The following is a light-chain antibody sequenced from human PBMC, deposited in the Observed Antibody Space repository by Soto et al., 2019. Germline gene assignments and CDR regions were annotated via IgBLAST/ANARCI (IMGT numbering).Light chain of an antibody. Sequence: ALAQPASVSGSPGQSITISCTGTSSDVGGYNYVSWYQQLPGKAPKLMIYDVSDRPSGVSNRFSGSKSGNTASLTISGLQAEDEADYYCSSYTSSSLYVFGTGTKVTVL. CDR1: SSDVGGYNY. CDR2: DVS. CDR3: SSYTSSSLYV. J-gene: IGLJ1*01. V-gene: IGLV2-14*01.